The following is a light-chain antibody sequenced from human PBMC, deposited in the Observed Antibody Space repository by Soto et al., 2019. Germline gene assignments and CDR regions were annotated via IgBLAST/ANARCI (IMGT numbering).Light chain of an antibody. CDR3: QSYDSRLSSYV. CDR2: GNN. CDR1: SSNIGAGYA. V-gene: IGLV1-40*01. J-gene: IGLJ1*01. Sequence: QSVLTQPPSVSGAPGQRVTISCTGSSSNIGAGYAVHWYQQLPGTAPKLLIHGNNNRPSGVPDRFSGSKSDTSASLAITGLQADDEADYYCQSYDSRLSSYVFXTGTKVTVL.